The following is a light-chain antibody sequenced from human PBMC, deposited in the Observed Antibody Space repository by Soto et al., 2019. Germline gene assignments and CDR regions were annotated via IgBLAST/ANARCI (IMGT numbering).Light chain of an antibody. J-gene: IGKJ2*01. CDR1: QSISSE. CDR2: GAS. CDR3: QQGYNWPLT. Sequence: EIVMTQSPATLSVSPGESATLSCRASQSISSELAWYQQKPGQPPRLLIYGASTRATGVPARFTGSGSGSDFTLTLSGLQSEDFAVYYCQQGYNWPLTFGQGTRLEI. V-gene: IGKV3-15*01.